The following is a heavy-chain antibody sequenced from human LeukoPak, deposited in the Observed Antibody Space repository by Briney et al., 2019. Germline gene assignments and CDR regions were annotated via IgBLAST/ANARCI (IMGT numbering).Heavy chain of an antibody. V-gene: IGHV4-4*07. CDR3: ARDHYDFWSGSAFDI. D-gene: IGHD3-3*01. CDR1: GGSINSYY. CDR2: IYTSGST. Sequence: SETLSLTCTVSGGSINSYYWSWIRQPAGKGLEWIGRIYTSGSTNYNPSLKSRVTMSVDTSKNQFSLKLSSVTAADTAVYYCARDHYDFWSGSAFDIWGQGTMVTVSS. J-gene: IGHJ3*02.